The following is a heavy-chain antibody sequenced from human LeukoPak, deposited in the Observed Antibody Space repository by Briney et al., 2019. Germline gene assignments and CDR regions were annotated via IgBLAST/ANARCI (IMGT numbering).Heavy chain of an antibody. CDR1: GFTFSNYS. CDR3: ARVRITMVRGVIITFNRYYYYMDV. V-gene: IGHV3-30*04. D-gene: IGHD3-10*01. Sequence: GGSLRLSCAASGFTFSNYSIHWVRQAPGKGLEWVAVISYDGNNKYYADSVKGRFTFSRDNSKNTLYLRMNSLRAEDTAVYYCARVRITMVRGVIITFNRYYYYMDVWGKGTTVTVSS. CDR2: ISYDGNNK. J-gene: IGHJ6*03.